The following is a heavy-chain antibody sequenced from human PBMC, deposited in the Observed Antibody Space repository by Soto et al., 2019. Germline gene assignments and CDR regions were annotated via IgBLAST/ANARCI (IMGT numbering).Heavy chain of an antibody. Sequence: ASVKVSCEASGYTFTNFGISWVRQAPGQGLEWMGWISAYNGNTNYAQKFQGRVTMTTDTSTSTAYLELRSLRSDDTAVYYCARGFDSGKFYAFESWGQGTQVTVSS. CDR1: GYTFTNFG. D-gene: IGHD1-26*01. J-gene: IGHJ4*02. V-gene: IGHV1-18*01. CDR2: ISAYNGNT. CDR3: ARGFDSGKFYAFES.